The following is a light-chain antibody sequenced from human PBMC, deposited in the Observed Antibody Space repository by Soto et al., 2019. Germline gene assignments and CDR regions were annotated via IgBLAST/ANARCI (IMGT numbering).Light chain of an antibody. CDR2: GAS. Sequence: EIVLTQSPGTLSLSPGERATLSCRASQSVSNYLAWYQRKPGQAPRLLIYGASSRATGIPDRFSGSGSGTDVTLTISRLEPEDFAVYYCHQYGGSPQTFGQGTKVDIK. CDR1: QSVSNY. CDR3: HQYGGSPQT. V-gene: IGKV3-20*01. J-gene: IGKJ1*01.